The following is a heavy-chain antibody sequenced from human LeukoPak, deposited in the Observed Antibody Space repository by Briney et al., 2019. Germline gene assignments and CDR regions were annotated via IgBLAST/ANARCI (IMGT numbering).Heavy chain of an antibody. J-gene: IGHJ4*02. D-gene: IGHD2-2*01. Sequence: TSETLSLTCTVSGGSISSYYWSWIRQPPGKGLEWIGYIYYSGSTNYNPSLKSRVTISVDTSKNQFSLKLSSVTAADTAVYYCARRPLYCSSTSCWFDYWGQGTLVTVSS. CDR2: IYYSGST. V-gene: IGHV4-59*08. CDR1: GGSISSYY. CDR3: ARRPLYCSSTSCWFDY.